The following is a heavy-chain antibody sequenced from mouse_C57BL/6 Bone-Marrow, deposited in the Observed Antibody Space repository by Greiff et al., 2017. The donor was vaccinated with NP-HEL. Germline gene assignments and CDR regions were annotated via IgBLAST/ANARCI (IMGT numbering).Heavy chain of an antibody. Sequence: EVQRVESGEGLVKPGGSLKLSCAASGFTFSSYAMSWVRQTPEKRLEWVAYISSGGDYIYYADTVKGRFTISRDNARNTLYLQMSSLKSEDTAMYYCTRDLPYTYAMDYWGQGTSVTVSS. V-gene: IGHV5-9-1*02. CDR3: TRDLPYTYAMDY. CDR1: GFTFSSYA. CDR2: ISSGGDYI. J-gene: IGHJ4*01.